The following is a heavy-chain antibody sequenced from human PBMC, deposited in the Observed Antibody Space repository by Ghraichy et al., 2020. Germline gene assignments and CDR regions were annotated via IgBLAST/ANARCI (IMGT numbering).Heavy chain of an antibody. CDR2: IYYSGTT. V-gene: IGHV4-59*02. J-gene: IGHJ6*02. Sequence: SETLPLTCSVSGDSVSRFYWSWVRQAPGKGLEWIGYIYYSGTTRYNPSLQSRVTMSVDTSKNQFSLNLRSVTDADTAVYYCARWRNNMDVWGQGTTVIVSS. CDR3: ARWRNNMDV. D-gene: IGHD1/OR15-1a*01. CDR1: GDSVSRFY.